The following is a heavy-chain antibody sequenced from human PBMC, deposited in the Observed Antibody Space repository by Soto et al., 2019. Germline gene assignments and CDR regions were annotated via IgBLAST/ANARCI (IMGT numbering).Heavy chain of an antibody. D-gene: IGHD3-16*01. V-gene: IGHV3-23*01. CDR3: AMDRQPEGVWPFDH. CDR2: LYGNGGGI. Sequence: EVQLLESGGDLVQPGGSLRLSCAASGFTFRTYAMRWVRQAPGKGLEWVSGLYGNGGGITYADSVKGRFTISRDNSNNMLYLETHSLRAEDTAVYYCAMDRQPEGVWPFDHWGPGALGTGSS. CDR1: GFTFRTYA. J-gene: IGHJ4*02.